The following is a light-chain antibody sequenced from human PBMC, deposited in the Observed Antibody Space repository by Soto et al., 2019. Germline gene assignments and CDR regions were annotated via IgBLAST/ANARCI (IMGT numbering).Light chain of an antibody. Sequence: EIVMTQSPATLSVSPGERATLSCRASESVSSNLAWYQHKPGQAPRLLIFGASTRASGIPARFSGSGSGTEVTLTISSLQSEDFAVYYCQQYNNWPPLTFGGGTKVEI. CDR1: ESVSSN. CDR3: QQYNNWPPLT. CDR2: GAS. V-gene: IGKV3-15*01. J-gene: IGKJ4*01.